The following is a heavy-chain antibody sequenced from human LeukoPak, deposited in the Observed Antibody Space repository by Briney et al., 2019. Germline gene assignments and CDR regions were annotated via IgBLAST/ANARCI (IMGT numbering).Heavy chain of an antibody. CDR3: AREGIAVAGTSYFDY. CDR2: IRYDGSNK. V-gene: IGHV3-30*02. Sequence: GGSLRLSCAASGFTFSSYGMHWVRQAPGKGLEWVAFIRYDGSNKYYADSVKGRFTISRDNSKNTLYLQMNSLRAEDTAVYYCAREGIAVAGTSYFDYWGQGTLVTVSS. D-gene: IGHD6-19*01. J-gene: IGHJ4*02. CDR1: GFTFSSYG.